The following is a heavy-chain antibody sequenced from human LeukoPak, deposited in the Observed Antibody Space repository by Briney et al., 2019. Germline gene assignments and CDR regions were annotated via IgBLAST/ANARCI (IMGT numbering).Heavy chain of an antibody. Sequence: GGSLRLSCAASGFTFSSYAMHWVRQAPGKGLEWVAVISYDGSNKYYADSVKGRFTISRDNSKNTLYLQMNSLRAGDTAVYYCARGSHSGNYFDYWGQGTLVTVSS. J-gene: IGHJ4*02. CDR3: ARGSHSGNYFDY. V-gene: IGHV3-30-3*01. CDR2: ISYDGSNK. D-gene: IGHD1-26*01. CDR1: GFTFSSYA.